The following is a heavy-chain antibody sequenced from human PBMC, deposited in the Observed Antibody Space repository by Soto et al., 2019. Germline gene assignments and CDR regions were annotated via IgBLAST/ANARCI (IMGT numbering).Heavy chain of an antibody. J-gene: IGHJ2*01. Sequence: QVQLVESGGGVVQPGGSPTLSCVASGFTIRTYAMHWVRQAPGKGLEWVALISYDGSSRYYTESVNGRFTISRDNSKNTVFLRMSSLRAEDTAVYYCARDCDRGGGTYHWYFDLWGRGTLVTVSS. CDR2: ISYDGSSR. V-gene: IGHV3-30-3*01. CDR3: ARDCDRGGGTYHWYFDL. CDR1: GFTIRTYA. D-gene: IGHD1-26*01.